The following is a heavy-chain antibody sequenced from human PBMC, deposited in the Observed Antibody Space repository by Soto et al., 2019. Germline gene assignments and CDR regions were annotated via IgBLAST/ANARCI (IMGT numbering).Heavy chain of an antibody. CDR2: IYPGDSDT. CDR1: GYSFTSYW. CDR3: SRSRCSSTSCYTRVTSVDETCYCYCCMDV. J-gene: IGHJ6*02. D-gene: IGHD2-2*02. Sequence: GESLKISCKGSGYSFTSYWIGWVRQMPGKGLEWMGIIYPGDSDTRCSPSFQGQVTISADKSISTAYLRWSSLKASDTAMSYCSRSRCSSTSCYTRVTSVDETCYCYCCMDVWGQGTTVTASS. V-gene: IGHV5-51*01.